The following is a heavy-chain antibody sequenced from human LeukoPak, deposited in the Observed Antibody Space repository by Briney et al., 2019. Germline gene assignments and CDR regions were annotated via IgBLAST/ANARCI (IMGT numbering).Heavy chain of an antibody. V-gene: IGHV1-18*01. J-gene: IGHJ4*02. Sequence: ASVTVSCKASGYTFTSYGISWVRQAPGQGLEWMGWISAYNGNTNYARKLQGRVTMTTDTSTSTAYMELRSLRSDDTAVYYCACRGEVGATSSFSPYFDYWGQGTLVTVSS. CDR1: GYTFTSYG. D-gene: IGHD1-26*01. CDR2: ISAYNGNT. CDR3: ACRGEVGATSSFSPYFDY.